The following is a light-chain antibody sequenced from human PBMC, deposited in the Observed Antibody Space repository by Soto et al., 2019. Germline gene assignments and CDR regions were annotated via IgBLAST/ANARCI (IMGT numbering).Light chain of an antibody. J-gene: IGLJ1*01. V-gene: IGLV2-14*03. Sequence: QSALTQPASVSGSPGQSITISCTGTSSDVGGYNYVSWYQQHPGKAPKLMIYDVSNRPSGVSNRFSGSKSGNTASLTISGLQAEDAADYYCSSYTSSSLHVFGTGTKVTFL. CDR2: DVS. CDR3: SSYTSSSLHV. CDR1: SSDVGGYNY.